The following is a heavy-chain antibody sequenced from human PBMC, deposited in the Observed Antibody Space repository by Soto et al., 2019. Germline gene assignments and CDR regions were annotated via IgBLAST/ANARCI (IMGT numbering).Heavy chain of an antibody. CDR1: GYSFTSYW. CDR2: IDPSDSYT. J-gene: IGHJ5*02. CDR3: ARTTPQANWFDP. V-gene: IGHV5-10-1*01. Sequence: PGESLKISCKGSGYSFTSYWISWVRQMPGKGLEWMGRIDPSDSYTNYSPSFQGHVTISADKSISTAYPQWSSLKASDTAMYYCARTTPQANWFDPWGQGTLVTVSS.